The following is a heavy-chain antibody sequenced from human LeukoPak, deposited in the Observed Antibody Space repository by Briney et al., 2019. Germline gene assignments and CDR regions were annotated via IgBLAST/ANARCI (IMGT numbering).Heavy chain of an antibody. J-gene: IGHJ4*02. V-gene: IGHV3-23*01. D-gene: IGHD5-24*01. CDR1: GFAFGNYA. CDR2: IDSSGSYT. Sequence: PGGSLRLSCAASGFAFGNYAVGWVRQAPGKGLEWVSSIDSSGSYTPSADSVKGRFTISRDNFENTLYLQMNSLRAEDTAVYFCAKISTMADNFGHWGQGTLVTVSS. CDR3: AKISTMADNFGH.